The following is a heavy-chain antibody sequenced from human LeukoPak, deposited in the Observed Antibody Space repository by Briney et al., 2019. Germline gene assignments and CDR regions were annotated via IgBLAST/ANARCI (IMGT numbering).Heavy chain of an antibody. J-gene: IGHJ6*03. CDR3: AKDAYYGSGTIDYYYYYYMDV. V-gene: IGHV3-30*18. CDR2: ISYDGSNK. CDR1: GFTFSSYG. Sequence: GRSLRLSCAASGFTFSSYGMHWVRQAPGKGLEWVAVISYDGSNKYYADSVKGRFTISRDNSKNTLYLQMNSLRAEDTAVYYCAKDAYYGSGTIDYYYYYYMDVWGKGTTVTVSS. D-gene: IGHD3-10*01.